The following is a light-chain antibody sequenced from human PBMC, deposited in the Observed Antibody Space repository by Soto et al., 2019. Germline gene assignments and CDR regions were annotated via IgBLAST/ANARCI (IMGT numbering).Light chain of an antibody. CDR3: QQFGGSPQT. CDR2: GAS. J-gene: IGKJ1*01. V-gene: IGKV3-20*01. CDR1: QSVSSY. Sequence: EIVLTQSPGTLSLSPGEGATLSCRASQSVSSYLAWYQQKPGQAPRLLIYGASSRATGIPDRFSGSGSGTDFTLTISRLETEDFAVYYCQQFGGSPQTFGQGTKVDIK.